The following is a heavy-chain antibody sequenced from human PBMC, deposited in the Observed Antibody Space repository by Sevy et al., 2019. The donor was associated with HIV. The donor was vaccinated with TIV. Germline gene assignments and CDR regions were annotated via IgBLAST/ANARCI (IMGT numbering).Heavy chain of an antibody. V-gene: IGHV3-30*04. CDR1: GFTFSSYA. CDR2: ISYDGSNK. Sequence: GGSLRLSCAASGFTFSSYAMHWVRQAPGKGLEWVAAISYDGSNKYYADSVKGRFTISRDNSKNTLYLQMNSLRAEDTAGYYCARDGLGYCSSTSCYSSGWYVNYFDYWGQGTLVTVSS. D-gene: IGHD2-2*02. J-gene: IGHJ4*02. CDR3: ARDGLGYCSSTSCYSSGWYVNYFDY.